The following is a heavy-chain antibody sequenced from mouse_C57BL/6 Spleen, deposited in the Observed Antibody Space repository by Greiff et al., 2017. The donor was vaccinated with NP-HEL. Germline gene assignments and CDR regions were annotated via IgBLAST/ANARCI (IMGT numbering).Heavy chain of an antibody. J-gene: IGHJ3*01. Sequence: EVQLQQSGPELVKPGASVKISCKASGYTFTDYYMNWVKQSHGKSLEWIGDINPNNGGTSYNQKFKGKATLTVDKSSSTAYMELRSLTSEDSAVYYCARGSRGWFAYWGQGTLVTVSA. CDR3: ARGSRGWFAY. CDR2: INPNNGGT. V-gene: IGHV1-26*01. CDR1: GYTFTDYY.